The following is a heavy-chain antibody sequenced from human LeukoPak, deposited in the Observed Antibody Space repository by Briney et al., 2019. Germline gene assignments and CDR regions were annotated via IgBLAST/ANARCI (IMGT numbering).Heavy chain of an antibody. CDR3: ARNKDYLDAFDI. Sequence: WETLSLTCAVSGYSISSGYYWGWIRQPPGKGLECIGSIYHSGSTYYNPSLKSRVTISVDTSKNQFSLKLSSVTAADTAVYYCARNKDYLDAFDIWGQGTMVTVSS. CDR2: IYHSGST. CDR1: GYSISSGYY. V-gene: IGHV4-38-2*01. D-gene: IGHD4-11*01. J-gene: IGHJ3*02.